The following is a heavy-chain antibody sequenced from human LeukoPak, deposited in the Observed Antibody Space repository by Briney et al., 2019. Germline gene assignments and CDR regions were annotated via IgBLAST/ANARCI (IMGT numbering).Heavy chain of an antibody. CDR1: GGSFSGYY. CDR2: INHSGST. J-gene: IGHJ4*02. CDR3: ARGDIAAGGAPFDY. Sequence: NPSETLSLTCAVYGGSFSGYYWSWIRQPPGKGLEWIGEINHSGSTNYNPSLKSRVTISVDTSKNQFSLKLSSVTAADTAVYYCARGDIAAGGAPFDYWGQGTLVTVSS. D-gene: IGHD6-13*01. V-gene: IGHV4-34*01.